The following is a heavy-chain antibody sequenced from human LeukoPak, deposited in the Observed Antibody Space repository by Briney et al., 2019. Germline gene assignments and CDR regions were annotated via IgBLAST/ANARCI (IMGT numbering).Heavy chain of an antibody. Sequence: PGGSLRLSCAASGFTFSSYSMNWVRQAPGKGLEWVSSISSSSSHIYYADSVKGRFTISRDNAKNSLYLQMNSLRAEDTAVYYCARIAAALPYYFDYWGQGTLVTVSS. D-gene: IGHD6-13*01. CDR3: ARIAAALPYYFDY. CDR1: GFTFSSYS. V-gene: IGHV3-21*01. J-gene: IGHJ4*02. CDR2: ISSSSSHI.